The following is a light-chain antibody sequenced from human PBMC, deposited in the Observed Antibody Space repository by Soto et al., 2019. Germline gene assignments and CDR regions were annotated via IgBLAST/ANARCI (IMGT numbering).Light chain of an antibody. CDR2: DAS. CDR1: QSVSSY. CDR3: QQRSNWPGT. V-gene: IGKV3-11*01. Sequence: EIVLTQSPATLSLSPGERATLSCRASQSVSSYLAWYQQNPGQAPRLLIYDASNRATGIPARFSGSGSGTDITLTISSLEPEDFAVYYCQQRSNWPGTFGPGTKVDIK. J-gene: IGKJ3*01.